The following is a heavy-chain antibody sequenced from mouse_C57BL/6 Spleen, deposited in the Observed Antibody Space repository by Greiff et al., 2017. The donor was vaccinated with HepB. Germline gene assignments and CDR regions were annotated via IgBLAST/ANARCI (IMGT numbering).Heavy chain of an antibody. CDR1: GYTFTSYW. CDR3: TREILRLYAMDY. Sequence: EVQLQQSGTVLARPGASVKMSCKTSGYTFTSYWMHWVKQRPGQGLEWIGAIYPGNSDTSYNQKFKGKAKLTAVTSASTAYMELSSLTNEDSAVYYCTREILRLYAMDYWGQGTSVTVSS. J-gene: IGHJ4*01. D-gene: IGHD2-4*01. V-gene: IGHV1-5*01. CDR2: IYPGNSDT.